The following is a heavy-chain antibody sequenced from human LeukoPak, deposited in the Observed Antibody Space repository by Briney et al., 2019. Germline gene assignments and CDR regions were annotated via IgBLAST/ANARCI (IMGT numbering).Heavy chain of an antibody. CDR3: AREEEDYGDYGFSFGWFDP. CDR2: INPNSGGT. V-gene: IGHV1-2*04. D-gene: IGHD4-17*01. Sequence: ASVKVSCKASGYTFTGYYMHWVRQAPGQGLEWMGWINPNSGGTNYAQKFQGWVTMTRDTSISTAYMELSRLRSDDTAVYYCAREEEDYGDYGFSFGWFDPWGQGTLVTVSS. J-gene: IGHJ5*02. CDR1: GYTFTGYY.